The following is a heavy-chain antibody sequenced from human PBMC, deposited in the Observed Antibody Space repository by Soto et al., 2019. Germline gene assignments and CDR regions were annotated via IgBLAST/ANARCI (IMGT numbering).Heavy chain of an antibody. CDR2: ISYDGSNK. Sequence: QVQLVESGGGVVQPGRSLRLSCAASGFTFSSYAMHWVRQAPGKGLEWVAVISYDGSNKYYADSVKGRFTISRDNSKNTLYLQMNSLRAEDTAVYYCARGTWISFDLRGYFDYWGQGTLVTVSS. CDR3: ARGTWISFDLRGYFDY. V-gene: IGHV3-30-3*01. CDR1: GFTFSSYA. J-gene: IGHJ4*02. D-gene: IGHD3-10*01.